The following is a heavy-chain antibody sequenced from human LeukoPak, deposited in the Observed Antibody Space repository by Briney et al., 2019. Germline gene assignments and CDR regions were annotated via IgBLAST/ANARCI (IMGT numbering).Heavy chain of an antibody. CDR2: INPSGGST. V-gene: IGHV1-46*01. J-gene: IGHJ3*02. CDR3: ARSRMAADAFDI. D-gene: IGHD5-24*01. CDR1: GYTFTSYY. Sequence: ASVKVSCKASGYTFTSYYMHWVRQAPGQGLEWMGIINPSGGSTSYAQKFQGRVTMTRDTSTSTVYMELGSLRSEDTAVYYCARSRMAADAFDIWGQGTMVTVSS.